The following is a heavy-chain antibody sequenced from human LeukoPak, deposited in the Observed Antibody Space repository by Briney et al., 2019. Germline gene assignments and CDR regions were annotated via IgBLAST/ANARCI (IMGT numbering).Heavy chain of an antibody. CDR3: AREAAGTRAVDY. CDR1: GGSISSYY. V-gene: IGHV4-59*01. Sequence: PSETLSLTCTVSGGSISSYYWSWIRQPPGKGLEWIGYIYYSGSTNYNPSLKSRVTISVDTSKNQFSLKLSSVTAAGTAVYYCAREAAGTRAVDYWGQGTLVTVSS. CDR2: IYYSGST. D-gene: IGHD6-13*01. J-gene: IGHJ4*02.